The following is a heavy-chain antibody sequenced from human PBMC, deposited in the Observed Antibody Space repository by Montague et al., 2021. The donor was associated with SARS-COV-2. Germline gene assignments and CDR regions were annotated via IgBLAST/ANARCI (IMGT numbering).Heavy chain of an antibody. D-gene: IGHD6-6*01. J-gene: IGHJ6*02. CDR2: IGTRGDT. Sequence: SLRLSCAASGFILSTYDMHWVRQATGKGLEWVSAIGTRGDTYYPGSVKGRFTMSRENAENSLYLQMTSLRAGDTAVYYCARAPPYSSASWGYYGMDVWGQGTTVTVFS. CDR3: ARAPPYSSASWGYYGMDV. CDR1: GFILSTYD. V-gene: IGHV3-13*01.